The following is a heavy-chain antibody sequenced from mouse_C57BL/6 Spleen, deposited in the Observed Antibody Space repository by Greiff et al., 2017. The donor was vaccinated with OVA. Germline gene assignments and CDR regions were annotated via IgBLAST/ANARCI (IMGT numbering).Heavy chain of an antibody. CDR2: IDPENGDT. Sequence: EVKLQQSGAELVRPGASVKLSCTASGFNIKDDYMHWVKQRPEQGLEWIGWIDPENGDTEYASKFQGKATITADTSSNTAYLQLSSLTSEDTAVYYCTTLIRRVYAMDYWGQGTSVTVSS. V-gene: IGHV14-4*01. CDR3: TTLIRRVYAMDY. J-gene: IGHJ4*01. CDR1: GFNIKDDY.